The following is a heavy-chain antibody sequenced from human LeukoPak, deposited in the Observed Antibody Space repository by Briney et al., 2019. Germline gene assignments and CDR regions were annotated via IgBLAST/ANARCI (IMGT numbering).Heavy chain of an antibody. V-gene: IGHV3-7*01. D-gene: IGHD5-12*01. CDR1: GFTFSSYW. J-gene: IGHJ4*02. CDR3: ARQYSGYDTYYFDY. Sequence: GGSLRLSCAASGFTFSSYWMSWVRQAPGKGLEWVANIKQDGSEKYYVDSVKGRFTISRDNAKSSLYLQMNSLRAEDTAVYYCARQYSGYDTYYFDYWGQGTLVTVSS. CDR2: IKQDGSEK.